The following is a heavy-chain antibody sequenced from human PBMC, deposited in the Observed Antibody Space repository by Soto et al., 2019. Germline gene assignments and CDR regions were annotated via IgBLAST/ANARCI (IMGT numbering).Heavy chain of an antibody. CDR1: GFTFSSYG. V-gene: IGHV3-30*18. CDR2: ISYDGSNK. J-gene: IGHJ4*02. Sequence: QVQLVESGGGVVQPGRSLRLSCAASGFTFSSYGMHWVRQAPGKGLEWVAVISYDGSNKYYADSVKGRFTISRDNSKNTLYLQMNGLRAEDTAVYYCAKEREGWGQGTLVTVSS. CDR3: AKEREG.